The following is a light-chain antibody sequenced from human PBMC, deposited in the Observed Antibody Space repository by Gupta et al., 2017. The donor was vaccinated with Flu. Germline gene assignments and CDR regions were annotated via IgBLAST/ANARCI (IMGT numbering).Light chain of an antibody. Sequence: EIMMTQSPATLSVSPGERVTLSCRASQSVSGNLAWYQQKPGQAPRLLIYGSSTRATGVPARFSGSGSGTEFTLTISSLQSEDFAIYYCQQYNDWPPWTFGQGTKAEI. V-gene: IGKV3-15*01. CDR2: GSS. CDR1: QSVSGN. CDR3: QQYNDWPPWT. J-gene: IGKJ1*01.